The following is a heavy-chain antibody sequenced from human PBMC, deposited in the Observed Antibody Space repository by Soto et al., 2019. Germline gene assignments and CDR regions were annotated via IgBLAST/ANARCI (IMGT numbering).Heavy chain of an antibody. Sequence: QVQLVQSGAEVKKPGASVKVSCKASGYTFTSYAMHWVRQAPGQRLEWMGWINAGNGNTKYSQKFQGRVTITRDTSASTAYMELSSLRSEDTAVYYCARRGLPWFGEAFDYWGQGTLVTVSS. J-gene: IGHJ4*02. CDR3: ARRGLPWFGEAFDY. V-gene: IGHV1-3*01. CDR1: GYTFTSYA. D-gene: IGHD3-10*01. CDR2: INAGNGNT.